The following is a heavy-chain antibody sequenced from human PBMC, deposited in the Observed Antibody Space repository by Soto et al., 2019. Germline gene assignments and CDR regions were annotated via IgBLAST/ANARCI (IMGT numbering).Heavy chain of an antibody. Sequence: GSLRLSCAASGFIFSNYGMHWVRQAPGRGLECVAIIWYDGNNKYYTDSVKGRFTISRDNSKNTLYLQMTGLGAEDTAVYYCARDNPATATFDFWGQRT. CDR1: GFIFSNYG. J-gene: IGHJ4*02. V-gene: IGHV3-33*01. CDR2: IWYDGNNK. D-gene: IGHD6-25*01. CDR3: ARDNPATATFDF.